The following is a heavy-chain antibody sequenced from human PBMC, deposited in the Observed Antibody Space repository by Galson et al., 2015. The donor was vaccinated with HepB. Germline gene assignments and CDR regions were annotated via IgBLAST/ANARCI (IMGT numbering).Heavy chain of an antibody. D-gene: IGHD3-10*01. Sequence: SVKVSCKASGYTFTSYAMHWVRQAPGQRLEWMGWINAGNGNTKYSQKFQGRVTITRDTSASTAYMELSSLRSEDTAVYYCARSGSSGNLRNLYFDYWGQGTLVTVSS. CDR1: GYTFTSYA. CDR3: ARSGSSGNLRNLYFDY. J-gene: IGHJ4*02. CDR2: INAGNGNT. V-gene: IGHV1-3*01.